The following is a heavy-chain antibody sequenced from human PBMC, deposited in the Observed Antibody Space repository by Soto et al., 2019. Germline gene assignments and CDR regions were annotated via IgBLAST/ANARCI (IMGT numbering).Heavy chain of an antibody. Sequence: GASVKVSCKASGYTFTSYGISWVRQAPGQGLEWMGWISAYNGNTNYAQKLQGRVTMTTDTSTSTAYMELRSLRSDDTAVYYCAREVYGSGSYYKYNWFDPWGQGTLVTVSS. CDR3: AREVYGSGSYYKYNWFDP. V-gene: IGHV1-18*01. CDR1: GYTFTSYG. J-gene: IGHJ5*02. D-gene: IGHD3-10*01. CDR2: ISAYNGNT.